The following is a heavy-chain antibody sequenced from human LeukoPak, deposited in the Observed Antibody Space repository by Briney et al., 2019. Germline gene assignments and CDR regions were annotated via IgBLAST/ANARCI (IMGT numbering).Heavy chain of an antibody. J-gene: IGHJ4*02. V-gene: IGHV4-4*07. Sequence: SETLSLTCTVSGGSINIYYWSWIRQPAGKGLEWIGRIYTSGSTNYNPSLKTRVTMSVDTSKNQFSLKLSSVTAADTAMFYCARDSGSYFYFDYWGQGTLVTVSS. CDR3: ARDSGSYFYFDY. CDR1: GGSINIYY. CDR2: IYTSGST. D-gene: IGHD1-26*01.